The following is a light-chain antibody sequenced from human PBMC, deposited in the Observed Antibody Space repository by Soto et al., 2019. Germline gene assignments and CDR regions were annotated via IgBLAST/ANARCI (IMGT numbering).Light chain of an antibody. CDR2: AAS. Sequence: DFQMTQSPSSLSASVGYRVSITCRANQNIGSYLNWYQQKPGRAPKVLIYAASSLQSGVPSRFSGSGSGTDFTLTISSLQREDFATYYCQQSYSTPYTFGQGTKVEIK. CDR1: QNIGSY. J-gene: IGKJ2*01. CDR3: QQSYSTPYT. V-gene: IGKV1-39*01.